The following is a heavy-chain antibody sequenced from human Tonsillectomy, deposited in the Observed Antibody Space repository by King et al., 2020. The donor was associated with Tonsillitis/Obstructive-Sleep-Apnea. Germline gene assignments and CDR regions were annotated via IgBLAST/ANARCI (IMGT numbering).Heavy chain of an antibody. CDR1: GYMFTTYW. V-gene: IGHV5-51*01. CDR3: ARQLNDAFDI. Sequence: VQLVQSGAGVKKPGASLKISCKGSGYMFTTYWIVWVRQMPGKGLEWMGIIYPEDSDTRHSPSFQGHVTVSADKSISTAYLQWSSLRASDTAMYYCARQLNDAFDIWGQGTLVTVSS. CDR2: IYPEDSDT. J-gene: IGHJ3*02.